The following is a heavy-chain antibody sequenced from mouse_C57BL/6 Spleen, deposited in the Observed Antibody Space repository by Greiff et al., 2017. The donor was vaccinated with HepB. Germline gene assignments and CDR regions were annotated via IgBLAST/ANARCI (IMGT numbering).Heavy chain of an antibody. CDR3: ARSNYGSSYWFAY. J-gene: IGHJ3*01. CDR1: GYTFTSYW. CDR2: IDPSDSYT. D-gene: IGHD1-1*01. Sequence: QVQLKQPGAELVKPGASVKLSCKASGYTFTSYWMQWVKQRPGQGLEWIGEIDPSDSYTNYNQKFKGKATLTVDTSSSTAYMQLSSLTSEDSAVYYCARSNYGSSYWFAYWGQGTLVTVSA. V-gene: IGHV1-50*01.